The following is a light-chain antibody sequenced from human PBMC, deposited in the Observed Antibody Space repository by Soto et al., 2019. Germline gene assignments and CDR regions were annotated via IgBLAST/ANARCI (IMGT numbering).Light chain of an antibody. CDR1: SSDVGSYDL. CDR3: CSYAGSSTYV. CDR2: EDS. J-gene: IGLJ1*01. Sequence: QSALTQPASVSGSPGQSITISCTGTSSDVGSYDLVSWYQQHPGKAPKLMIYEDSKRPSGVSNRFSGSKSDHTASLTISGLQAEDEADYYCCSYAGSSTYVFGTGTKLTVL. V-gene: IGLV2-23*01.